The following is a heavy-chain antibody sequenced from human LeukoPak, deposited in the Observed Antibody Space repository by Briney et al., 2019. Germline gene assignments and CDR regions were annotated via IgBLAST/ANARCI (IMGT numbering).Heavy chain of an antibody. CDR2: INHSRST. Sequence: PSETLSLTCAVYGGSFSGYYWSWIRQPPGKGLEWIGEINHSRSTNYNPSLKSRVTISVDTSKNQFSLKLSSVTAADTAVYYCARSPGYCSGGSCYRAFDIWGQGTMVTVSS. D-gene: IGHD2-15*01. J-gene: IGHJ3*02. CDR3: ARSPGYCSGGSCYRAFDI. V-gene: IGHV4-34*01. CDR1: GGSFSGYY.